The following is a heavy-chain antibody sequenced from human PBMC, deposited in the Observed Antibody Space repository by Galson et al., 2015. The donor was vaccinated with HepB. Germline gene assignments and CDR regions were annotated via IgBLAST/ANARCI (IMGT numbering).Heavy chain of an antibody. CDR3: AISTYHGLGTFGSGGGMDV. CDR1: GYRFTTYW. D-gene: IGHD3-10*01. V-gene: IGHV5-51*01. CDR2: IYPSDSDT. Sequence: QSGAEVKKPGESLKISCKGSGYRFTTYWIAWVRQMPGKGLEWMGIIYPSDSDTKYSPSFQGQVSISADKAINIAYLQWNSLKASDTAMYYCAISTYHGLGTFGSGGGMDVWGQGTTVIVSS. J-gene: IGHJ6*02.